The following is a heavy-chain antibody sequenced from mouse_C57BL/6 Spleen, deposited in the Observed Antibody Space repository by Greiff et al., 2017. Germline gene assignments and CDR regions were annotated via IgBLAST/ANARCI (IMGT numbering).Heavy chain of an antibody. J-gene: IGHJ1*03. Sequence: VQLQESGAELVRPGASVKLSCKASGYTFTDYYINWVKQRPGQGLEWIARIYPGSGNTYYNEKFKGKATLTAEKSSSTAYLQLSSLTSEDSAVYLCARDYGSLCWYFDVWRRGTTGTSSS. V-gene: IGHV1-76*01. CDR3: ARDYGSLCWYFDV. CDR2: IYPGSGNT. CDR1: GYTFTDYY. D-gene: IGHD1-1*01.